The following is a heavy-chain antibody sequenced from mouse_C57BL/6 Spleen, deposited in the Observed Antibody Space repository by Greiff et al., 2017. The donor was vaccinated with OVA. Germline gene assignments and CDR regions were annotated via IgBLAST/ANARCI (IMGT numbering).Heavy chain of an antibody. CDR3: ARGANWDNWYFDV. D-gene: IGHD4-1*01. J-gene: IGHJ1*03. CDR2: ISYSGST. CDR1: GYSITSGYD. Sequence: VQLQQSGPGMVKPSQSLSLTCTVTGYSITSGYDWHWIRHFPGNKLEWMGYISYSGSTNYNPSLKSRISITHDTSKNHFFLKLNSVTTEDTATYYCARGANWDNWYFDVWGTGTTVTVSS. V-gene: IGHV3-1*01.